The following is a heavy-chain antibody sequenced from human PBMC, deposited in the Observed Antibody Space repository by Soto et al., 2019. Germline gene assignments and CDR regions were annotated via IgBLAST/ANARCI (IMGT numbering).Heavy chain of an antibody. V-gene: IGHV1-3*01. J-gene: IGHJ3*02. CDR3: ARRSGVAGDDAFDI. CDR1: GYTFTSYA. D-gene: IGHD2-15*01. Sequence: QVQLVQSGAEVKKPGASVKVSCKASGYTFTSYAMHWVRQAPGQRLEWMGWINAGNGNTKYSQKFQGRVTSTRDTSASTAYMELSSLRSEDTAVYYCARRSGVAGDDAFDIWGQGTMVTVSS. CDR2: INAGNGNT.